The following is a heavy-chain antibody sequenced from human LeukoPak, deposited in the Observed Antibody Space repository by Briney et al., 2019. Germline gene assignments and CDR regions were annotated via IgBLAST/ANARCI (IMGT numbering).Heavy chain of an antibody. CDR1: GHSISTGYH. Sequence: SETLSLTCAVSGHSISTGYHWGWIRQPPGKGLEWIGSMHHSGSTYYNPSLKSRVTISVDTSKNQVSLKLNSVTAADTAVYYCARDRSYYTFDYWGQGTLVTVSA. J-gene: IGHJ4*02. V-gene: IGHV4-38-2*02. CDR3: ARDRSYYTFDY. D-gene: IGHD3-10*01. CDR2: MHHSGST.